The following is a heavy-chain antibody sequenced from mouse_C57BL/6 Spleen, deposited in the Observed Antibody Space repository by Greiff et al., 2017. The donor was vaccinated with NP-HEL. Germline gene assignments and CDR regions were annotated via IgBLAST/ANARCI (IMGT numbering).Heavy chain of an antibody. J-gene: IGHJ4*01. Sequence: EVQLQQSGPGLVKPSQSLSLTCSVTGYSITSGYYWNWIRQSPGNKLEWMGYISYDGSNNYNPSLKNRISITRDTSKNQFFLKLNTVTTEDTATYYCARGGNYPYAMDYWGQGTSVTVSS. CDR2: ISYDGSN. D-gene: IGHD2-1*01. V-gene: IGHV3-6*01. CDR1: GYSITSGYY. CDR3: ARGGNYPYAMDY.